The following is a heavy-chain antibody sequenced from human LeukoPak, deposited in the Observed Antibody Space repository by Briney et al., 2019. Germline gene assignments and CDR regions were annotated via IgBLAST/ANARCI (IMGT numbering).Heavy chain of an antibody. CDR2: IYYSGST. CDR1: GGSISSSSYY. D-gene: IGHD1-1*01. Sequence: SETLSLTCTVSGGSISSSSYYWGWIRQPPGKGLEWIGSIYYSGSTYYNPSLKSRVTISVDTSKNQFSLKLSSVTAADTAVYYCARERDGERRAFDYWGQGTLVTVSS. V-gene: IGHV4-39*07. J-gene: IGHJ4*02. CDR3: ARERDGERRAFDY.